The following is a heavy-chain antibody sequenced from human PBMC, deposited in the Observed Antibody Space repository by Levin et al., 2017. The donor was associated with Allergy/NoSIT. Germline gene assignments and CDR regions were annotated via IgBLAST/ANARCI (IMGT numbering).Heavy chain of an antibody. CDR3: ARGHTYGELDY. D-gene: IGHD5-18*01. Sequence: VASVKVSCKASGYTFTNHAIHWVRQAPGQGLEWMGWIYAGNGNTKYSQKFQGRVTITMDTSASTAYMELSSLRSEDTAVFHCARGHTYGELDYWGQGILVTVSS. J-gene: IGHJ4*02. CDR2: IYAGNGNT. CDR1: GYTFTNHA. V-gene: IGHV1-3*01.